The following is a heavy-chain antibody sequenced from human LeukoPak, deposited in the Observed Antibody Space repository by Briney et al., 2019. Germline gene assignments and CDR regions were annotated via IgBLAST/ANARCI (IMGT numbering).Heavy chain of an antibody. D-gene: IGHD3-3*01. CDR1: GGTFSSYA. CDR3: AISTYLEWLSYYYYYYMDV. V-gene: IGHV1-69*13. J-gene: IGHJ6*03. Sequence: SVKVSCKASGGTFSSYAISWVRQAPGQGLEWMGGIIPIFGTANYAQKFQGRVTITADESTSTAYMELSSLRSEDTAVYYCAISTYLEWLSYYYYYYMDVWGKGTTVTVSS. CDR2: IIPIFGTA.